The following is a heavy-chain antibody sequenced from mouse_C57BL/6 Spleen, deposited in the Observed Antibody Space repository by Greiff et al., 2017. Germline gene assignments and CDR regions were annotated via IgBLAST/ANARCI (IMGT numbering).Heavy chain of an antibody. CDR2: IYPRSGNT. J-gene: IGHJ2*01. V-gene: IGHV1-81*01. D-gene: IGHD4-1*02. CDR3: ARWGQLGYFDY. CDR1: GYTFTSYG. Sequence: QVQLQQSGAELARPGASVKLSCKASGYTFTSYGISWVKQRTGQGLEWIGEIYPRSGNTYYTEKFKGKATLTADKSSSTAYMELRSLTSEDSAVYFCARWGQLGYFDYWGQGTTLTVSS.